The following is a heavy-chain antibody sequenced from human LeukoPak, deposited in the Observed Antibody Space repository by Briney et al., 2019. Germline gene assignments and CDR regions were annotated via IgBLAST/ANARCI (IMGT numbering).Heavy chain of an antibody. J-gene: IGHJ4*02. D-gene: IGHD3-3*01. CDR3: ARLRFDFWSGYTHPYFDY. V-gene: IGHV4-38-2*02. CDR1: GYSISNGYY. CDR2: IYRSGTT. Sequence: PSETLSLTCTVSGYSISNGYYWDWIRQPPGRGLEWIGNIYRSGTTYYNPSLKSRVTISVDTSKIQFSLKLSSVAATDTAVYFCARLRFDFWSGYTHPYFDYWGQGTLVTVSS.